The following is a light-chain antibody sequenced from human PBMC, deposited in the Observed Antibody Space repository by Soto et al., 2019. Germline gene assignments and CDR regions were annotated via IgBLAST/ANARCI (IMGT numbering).Light chain of an antibody. Sequence: AIQLTQSPSSLSASVGDRVTITCRASQGISSALAWYQKKPGKAPKLLIYDASSLERGVPSTFSGSGSGTDFTLTISSLQPEDFAIYFCQQFKSYPLTFGGGTKVEIK. J-gene: IGKJ4*01. CDR1: QGISSA. CDR3: QQFKSYPLT. CDR2: DAS. V-gene: IGKV1-13*02.